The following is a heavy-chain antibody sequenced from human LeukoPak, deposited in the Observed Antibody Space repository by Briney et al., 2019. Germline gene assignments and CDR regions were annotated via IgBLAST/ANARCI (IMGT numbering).Heavy chain of an antibody. CDR2: IYYSGST. CDR3: AGAFLEWLPNDY. CDR1: GGSLSSYY. V-gene: IGHV4-59*01. Sequence: SETLSLTCTVSGGSLSSYYWSWIRQPPGKGLEWSGYIYYSGSTNYNPSLKSRVTISVDTSKNQFSLKLSSVTAADTAVYYCAGAFLEWLPNDYWGQGTLVTVSS. J-gene: IGHJ4*02. D-gene: IGHD3-3*02.